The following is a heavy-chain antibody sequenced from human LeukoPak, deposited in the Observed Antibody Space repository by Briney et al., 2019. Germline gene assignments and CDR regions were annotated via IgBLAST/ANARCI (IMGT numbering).Heavy chain of an antibody. D-gene: IGHD6-19*01. CDR1: GFSFSFSN. J-gene: IGHJ5*02. V-gene: IGHV3-21*03. CDR2: ISSTNGHT. CDR3: ARDRDSRGLYGGADL. Sequence: TSGGSLRPSCAASGFSFSFSNMNWVRQAPGKGLEWVSYISSTNGHTYYADSVNGRFTISRDTAKKSLYLQMNSLRVEDTAIYFCARDRDSRGLYGGADLWGQGVLVTVSA.